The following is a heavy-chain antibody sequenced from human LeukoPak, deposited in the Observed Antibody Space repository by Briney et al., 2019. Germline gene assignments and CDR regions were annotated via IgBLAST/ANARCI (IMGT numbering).Heavy chain of an antibody. CDR3: ARERLWFGELSPLDY. D-gene: IGHD3-10*01. CDR2: INSDGSST. Sequence: GGSLRLSCAASGFTFSSYWMHWVRQAPGKGLVWVSRINSDGSSTSYADSVKGRFTISRDNSKNTLYLQMGSLRAEDMAVYYCARERLWFGELSPLDYWGQGTLVTVSS. CDR1: GFTFSSYW. J-gene: IGHJ4*02. V-gene: IGHV3-74*01.